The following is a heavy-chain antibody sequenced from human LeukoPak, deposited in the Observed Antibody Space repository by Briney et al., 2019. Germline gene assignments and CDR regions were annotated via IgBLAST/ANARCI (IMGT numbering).Heavy chain of an antibody. CDR3: ARGRPGLSAADDFDY. Sequence: ASVKVSCKASGYTFTDYYMHWVRQAPGQGLEWMGWINLNSGGTNFAQRFQGRVTMTRDTSISTAYMDLSRLISDDTAVYYCARGRPGLSAADDFDYWGQGTLVTVSS. D-gene: IGHD6-13*01. V-gene: IGHV1-2*02. CDR2: INLNSGGT. J-gene: IGHJ4*02. CDR1: GYTFTDYY.